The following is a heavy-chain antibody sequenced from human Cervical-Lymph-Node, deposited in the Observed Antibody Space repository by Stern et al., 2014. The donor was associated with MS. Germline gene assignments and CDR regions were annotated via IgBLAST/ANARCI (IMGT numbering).Heavy chain of an antibody. Sequence: QMQLVQSGAEVKKPGASMKVSCKASGYTFINYYIQWVRQAPGQGLEWMGWINPNSGTTNYAQKFQGRVTMTRDTSIPTTYMELSSLKSDDTAVYYCTRGIRYSASGNAPAFDIWGQGTMVTVSS. CDR2: INPNSGTT. CDR3: TRGIRYSASGNAPAFDI. J-gene: IGHJ3*02. V-gene: IGHV1-2*02. CDR1: GYTFINYY. D-gene: IGHD1-26*01.